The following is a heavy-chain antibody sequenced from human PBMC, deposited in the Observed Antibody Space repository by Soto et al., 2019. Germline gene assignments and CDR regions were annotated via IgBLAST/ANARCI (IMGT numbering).Heavy chain of an antibody. D-gene: IGHD3-10*01. J-gene: IGHJ6*02. CDR2: ISYDGSNK. CDR1: GFPFNNFA. CDR3: ARGPLYGSGGDFGGYYYGMDV. V-gene: IGHV3-30-3*01. Sequence: QVQLVESGGGVVQPGRSLRLSCAASGFPFNNFAMHWVRQAPGKGLDWVAVISYDGSNKYYADSVKGRFTISRDNSKNTVYVQMNSLRDDDTAVYYCARGPLYGSGGDFGGYYYGMDVWGQGTTVTVSS.